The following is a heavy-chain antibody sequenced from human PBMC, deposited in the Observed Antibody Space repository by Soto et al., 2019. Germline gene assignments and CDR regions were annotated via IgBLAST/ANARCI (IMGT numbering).Heavy chain of an antibody. CDR3: ARLGSGSSLVY. Sequence: QVQLQESGPGLLKPSQTLSLTCTVSGDSMNGYYGSWVRQPGGQGLEWIGRVYSSGVANYNPSIESRVTMSIDTSKNQFSLRLRSVTAADTGVYFCARLGSGSSLVYWGQGIPVTVSS. V-gene: IGHV4-4*07. D-gene: IGHD6-6*01. J-gene: IGHJ4*02. CDR1: GDSMNGYY. CDR2: VYSSGVA.